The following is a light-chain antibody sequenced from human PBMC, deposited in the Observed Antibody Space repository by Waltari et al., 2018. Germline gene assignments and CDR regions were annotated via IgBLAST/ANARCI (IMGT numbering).Light chain of an antibody. Sequence: QSALTQPPSASGSPGQSVTISCTGTSSDVGGYNYVSWYQQHPGQGPKLMIYEVSKGHYGCTDRFSGSKSGNTASLTVSGLQTEDEADYYCSSYAGSNNWVFGGGTKLTVL. CDR1: SSDVGGYNY. V-gene: IGLV2-8*01. CDR2: EVS. CDR3: SSYAGSNNWV. J-gene: IGLJ3*02.